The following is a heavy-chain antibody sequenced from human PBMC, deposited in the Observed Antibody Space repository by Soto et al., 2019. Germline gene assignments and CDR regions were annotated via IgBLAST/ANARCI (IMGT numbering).Heavy chain of an antibody. Sequence: SETLSLTCTVSGYSIGSGYYWGWIRQPPGKGLEWIGSIYHSGSTYYNPSLKSRVTISVDTSKNQFSLKLSSVTAADTAVYYCAGYEYYYYGMDVWGQGTTVTVSS. CDR1: GYSIGSGYY. D-gene: IGHD1-1*01. CDR3: AGYEYYYYGMDV. V-gene: IGHV4-38-2*02. J-gene: IGHJ6*02. CDR2: IYHSGST.